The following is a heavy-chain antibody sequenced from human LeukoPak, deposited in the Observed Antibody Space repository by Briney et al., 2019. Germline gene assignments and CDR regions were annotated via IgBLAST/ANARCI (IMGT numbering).Heavy chain of an antibody. Sequence: PGGSLTLSCAASGFTFSSYAMSWVRQAPGKGLEWISAISGSGGSTYYADSVKGRFTISRENSKNTLYLQMNSLRAEDTAVYYCAKGARIAAARAHFDYWGQGTLVTVSS. CDR3: AKGARIAAARAHFDY. D-gene: IGHD6-13*01. CDR1: GFTFSSYA. V-gene: IGHV3-23*01. CDR2: ISGSGGST. J-gene: IGHJ4*02.